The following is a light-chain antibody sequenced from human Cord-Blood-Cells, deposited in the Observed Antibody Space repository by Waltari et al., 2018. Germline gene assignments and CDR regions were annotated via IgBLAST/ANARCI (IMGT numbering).Light chain of an antibody. J-gene: IGLJ3*02. CDR1: SSDVGSYTL. Sequence: QSALTQPASVSGSPGQSITIPCTGNSSDVGSYTLVSWYQQHPGKAPKLMIYEGSKRPSGVSNRFSGSKSGNTASLTISGLQAEDEADYYCCSYAGSSTWVFGGGTKLTVL. V-gene: IGLV2-23*01. CDR2: EGS. CDR3: CSYAGSSTWV.